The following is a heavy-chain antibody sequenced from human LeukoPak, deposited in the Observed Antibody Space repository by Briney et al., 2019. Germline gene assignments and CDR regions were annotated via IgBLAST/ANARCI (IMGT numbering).Heavy chain of an antibody. V-gene: IGHV3-13*01. CDR3: ARETFNYGSGKDYGMDV. D-gene: IGHD3-10*01. CDR1: GFTFSSYD. CDR2: IGTAGDT. Sequence: PGGSLRLSCAASGFTFSSYDMHWVRQATGKGLEWVSAIGTAGDTYYPGSVKGRFTISRENAKNSLYLQMNSLRAGDTAVYYCARETFNYGSGKDYGMDVWGQGTTVTVSS. J-gene: IGHJ6*02.